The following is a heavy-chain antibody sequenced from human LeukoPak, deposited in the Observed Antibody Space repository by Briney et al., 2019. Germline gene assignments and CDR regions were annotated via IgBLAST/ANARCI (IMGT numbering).Heavy chain of an antibody. J-gene: IGHJ6*03. CDR1: GYTFTSYD. V-gene: IGHV1-8*01. CDR2: MNPSSGNK. CDR3: ARALSWTTESYYYMDV. Sequence: ASVKVSCKSSGYTFTSYDINWVRQAPGQGLEWMGWMNPSSGNKGYAQKFQGRVTMTKNTSITTAYMELNSLISEDTAVYYCARALSWTTESYYYMDVWGKGTTVIVSS. D-gene: IGHD3/OR15-3a*01.